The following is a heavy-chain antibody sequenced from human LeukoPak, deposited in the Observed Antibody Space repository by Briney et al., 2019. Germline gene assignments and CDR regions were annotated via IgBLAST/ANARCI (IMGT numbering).Heavy chain of an antibody. CDR1: GFTFSSYA. D-gene: IGHD5-18*01. CDR3: AKVDSGYSYGSVDY. Sequence: SGGSLRLSCAASGFTFSSYAMSWIRQAPGKGLDWVSAISASGGSTNYADSVKGRFTISRDNSKNTLYLQMNSLRAEDTAVYYCAKVDSGYSYGSVDYWGQGTLVTVSS. V-gene: IGHV3-23*01. J-gene: IGHJ4*02. CDR2: ISASGGST.